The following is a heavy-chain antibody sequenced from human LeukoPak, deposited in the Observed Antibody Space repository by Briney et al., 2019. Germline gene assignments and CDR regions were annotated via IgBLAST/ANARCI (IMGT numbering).Heavy chain of an antibody. Sequence: SETLSLTCAVYGGSFSGYYWSWIRQPPGKGLEWIGEINHSGSTNYNPSLKSRVTISVDTSKNQFSLKLSPVTAADTAVYYCARSPIAAAGLDYWGQGTLVTVSS. D-gene: IGHD6-13*01. J-gene: IGHJ4*02. V-gene: IGHV4-34*01. CDR3: ARSPIAAAGLDY. CDR1: GGSFSGYY. CDR2: INHSGST.